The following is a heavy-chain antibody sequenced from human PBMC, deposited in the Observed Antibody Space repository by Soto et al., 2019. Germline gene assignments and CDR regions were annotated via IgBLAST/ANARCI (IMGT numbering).Heavy chain of an antibody. CDR3: AKDQPTYRSGWYGYFDY. D-gene: IGHD6-19*01. V-gene: IGHV3-23*01. CDR1: GFTFSSYA. CDR2: ISGSGGNT. J-gene: IGHJ4*02. Sequence: GGSLRLSCAASGFTFSSYAMSWVRQAPGKGLEWVSAISGSGGNTYYADSVKGRFTISRDNSKNTLYLQMNSLRAEDTAVYNCAKDQPTYRSGWYGYFDYWGQGTLVTVSS.